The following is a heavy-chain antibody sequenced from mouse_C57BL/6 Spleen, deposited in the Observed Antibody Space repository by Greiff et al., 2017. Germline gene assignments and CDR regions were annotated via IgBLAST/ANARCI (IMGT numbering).Heavy chain of an antibody. Sequence: QVQLKQPGAELVRPGTSVKLSCKASGYTFTSYWMHWVKQRPGQGLEWIGVIDPSDSYTNYNQKFKGKATLTVDTSSSTAYMQLSSLTSEDSAVYYCALMLTGTDWYFEVWGTGTTVTVSS. V-gene: IGHV1-59*01. J-gene: IGHJ1*03. CDR1: GYTFTSYW. CDR2: IDPSDSYT. CDR3: ALMLTGTDWYFEV. D-gene: IGHD4-1*01.